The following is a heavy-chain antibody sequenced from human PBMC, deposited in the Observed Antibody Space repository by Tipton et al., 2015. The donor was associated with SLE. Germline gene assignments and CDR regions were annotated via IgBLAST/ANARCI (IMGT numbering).Heavy chain of an antibody. J-gene: IGHJ3*02. CDR3: ARGGLYETSAYSVGFDI. CDR2: IYSSGST. V-gene: IGHV4-38-2*01. D-gene: IGHD3-22*01. CDR1: NYSISSGYY. Sequence: LRLSCAVSNYSISSGYYWSWLRPPPGKGLEWIGRIYSSGSTNYKYSLQSRVTISLDTSNNQFSLRLHSVTVADTAVYYCARGGLYETSAYSVGFDIWGQGTLVTVSP.